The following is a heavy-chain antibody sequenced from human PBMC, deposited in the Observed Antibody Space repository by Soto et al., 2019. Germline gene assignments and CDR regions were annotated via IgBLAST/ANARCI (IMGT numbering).Heavy chain of an antibody. V-gene: IGHV4-39*01. Sequence: PSETLSLTCTVSGGSISSSSYYWGWIRQPPGKGLEWIGSIYYSGSTYYNPSLKSRVTISVDTSKNQFSLKLSSVTAADTAVYNCARHAGYSSSWLVGSYYYYYGMDVWGQGTTVTV. CDR3: ARHAGYSSSWLVGSYYYYYGMDV. J-gene: IGHJ6*02. CDR2: IYYSGST. CDR1: GGSISSSSYY. D-gene: IGHD6-13*01.